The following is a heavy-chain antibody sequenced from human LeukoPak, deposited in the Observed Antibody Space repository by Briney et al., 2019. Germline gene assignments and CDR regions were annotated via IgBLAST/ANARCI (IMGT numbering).Heavy chain of an antibody. D-gene: IGHD2-2*01. CDR3: SRSSIEYQLLAYYYYMDV. J-gene: IGHJ6*03. CDR2: ISPSGGST. V-gene: IGHV1-46*03. CDR1: GYTFTSYY. Sequence: ASVKVSCKASGYTFTSYYMHWVRQAPGQGLEWMGLISPSGGSTSYAQKFQGRVTMTRDTSTSTVYMELGTLRSEDTAVYYCSRSSIEYQLLAYYYYMDVWGKGTTVTVSS.